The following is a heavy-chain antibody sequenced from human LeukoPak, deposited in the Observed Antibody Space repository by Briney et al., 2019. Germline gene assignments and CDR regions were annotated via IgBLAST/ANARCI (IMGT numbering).Heavy chain of an antibody. D-gene: IGHD6-13*01. CDR2: IYYSGST. CDR1: GVSISSYY. CDR3: ARVSWSIAAAGPSNYFDY. J-gene: IGHJ4*02. Sequence: PSETLSLTCTVSGVSISSYYRSWIRQPPGKGLEWIGYIYYSGSTSYNPSLKSRVTISVDTSKNQFSLKLSSVTAADTAVYYCARVSWSIAAAGPSNYFDYWGQGTLVTVSS. V-gene: IGHV4-59*01.